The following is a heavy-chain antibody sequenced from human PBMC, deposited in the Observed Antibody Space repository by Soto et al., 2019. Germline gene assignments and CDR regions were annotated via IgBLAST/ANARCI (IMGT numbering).Heavy chain of an antibody. D-gene: IGHD2-2*02. Sequence: SVKVSCKASGGTFSSYAISWVRQAPGQGLEWMGGIIPIFGTANYAQKFQGRVTITADESTSTAYMELSSLRSEDTAVYYCASSPPTVGPAAIRPVYNWFDTWGQGTLVTVSS. CDR3: ASSPPTVGPAAIRPVYNWFDT. CDR2: IIPIFGTA. V-gene: IGHV1-69*13. J-gene: IGHJ5*02. CDR1: GGTFSSYA.